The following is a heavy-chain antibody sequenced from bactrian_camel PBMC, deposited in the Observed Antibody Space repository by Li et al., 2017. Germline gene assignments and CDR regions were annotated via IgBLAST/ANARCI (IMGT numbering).Heavy chain of an antibody. CDR2: VSTAGIT. D-gene: IGHD2*01. CDR3: AADKTWYTNSLIDTAYNY. V-gene: IGHV3S53*01. Sequence: QVQLVESGGGSVQIGGSLTLACAADSATYSPSRVGWFRQSPGKEREGVAVVSTAGITFYADSVKGRFTISRDNAKNMVYLQVNSLKAEDTAMYYCAADKTWYTNSLIDTAYNYWGPGTQVTVS. CDR1: SATYSPSR. J-gene: IGHJ4*01.